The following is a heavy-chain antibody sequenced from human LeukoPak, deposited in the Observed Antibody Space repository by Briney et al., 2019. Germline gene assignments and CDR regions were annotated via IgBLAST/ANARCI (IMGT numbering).Heavy chain of an antibody. CDR1: GDSISNYY. J-gene: IGHJ4*02. CDR2: ISSSSSYT. CDR3: ARDPIDY. Sequence: ETLSLTCSVSGDSISNYYCNWVRQAPGKGLEWVSSISSSSSYTYYADSVKGRFTISRDNAKNSLYLQMNSLRAEDTAVYYCARDPIDYWGQGTLVTVSS. V-gene: IGHV3-21*01.